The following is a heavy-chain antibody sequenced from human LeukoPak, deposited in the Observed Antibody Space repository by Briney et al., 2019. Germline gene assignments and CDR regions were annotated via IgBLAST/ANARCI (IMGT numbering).Heavy chain of an antibody. D-gene: IGHD2-21*02. V-gene: IGHV3-30*18. CDR3: AKDGNIVVVTYWFDP. CDR2: ISYDGSNK. J-gene: IGHJ5*02. Sequence: GGSLRLSRAASGFTFSSYGMHWVRQAPGKGLEWVAVISYDGSNKYYADSVKGRFTISRDNSKNTLYLQMNSLRAEDTAVYYCAKDGNIVVVTYWFDPWGQGTLVTVSS. CDR1: GFTFSSYG.